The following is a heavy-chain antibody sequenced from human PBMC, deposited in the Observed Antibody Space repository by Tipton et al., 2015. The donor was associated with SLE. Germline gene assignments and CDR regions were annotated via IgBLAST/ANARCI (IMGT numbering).Heavy chain of an antibody. D-gene: IGHD3-3*01. V-gene: IGHV4-30-2*01. CDR2: IYESGST. CDR3: ARGRFTPLQYAFDV. CDR1: GGSMSSGSYS. Sequence: TLSLTCTVSGGSMSSGSYSWSWVRRQPGKGLEWIGYIYESGSTYYNPSLKSRVTLSIDTSKSQFSLKLSSVTAADTAVYFCARGRFTPLQYAFDVWGQGTTVTVSS. J-gene: IGHJ3*01.